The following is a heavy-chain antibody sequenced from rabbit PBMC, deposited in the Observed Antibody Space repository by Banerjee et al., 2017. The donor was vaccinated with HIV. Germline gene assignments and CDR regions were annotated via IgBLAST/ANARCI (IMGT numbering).Heavy chain of an antibody. CDR3: ARNGGDPGYYWTTLNL. Sequence: QSLEESGGGLFQPGGSLTLTCKASGFSFSSSYYMCWVRQAPGKGLDWIACINNVGNSYYASWAKGRFTISKTSSTTVTLQMTSLTAADTATYFCARNGGDPGYYWTTLNLWGQGTLVTVS. D-gene: IGHD7-1*01. CDR2: INNVGNS. V-gene: IGHV1S40*01. CDR1: GFSFSSSYY. J-gene: IGHJ4*01.